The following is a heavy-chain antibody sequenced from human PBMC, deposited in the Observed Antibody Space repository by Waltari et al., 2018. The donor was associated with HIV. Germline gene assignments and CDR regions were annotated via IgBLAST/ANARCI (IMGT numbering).Heavy chain of an antibody. D-gene: IGHD3-10*01. Sequence: VQLVQSGAEVKRPGASVRVSCTSSGYPFSAYAITWVGQAPGQGLEWMGWINNYDGQTNFAEKFQGRVTMTTDTSKSTASMELRSLRSDDTAVYFCARGVALVRGVKIRGHMDVWGQGTTVTVSS. J-gene: IGHJ6*02. CDR1: GYPFSAYA. V-gene: IGHV1-18*01. CDR2: INNYDGQT. CDR3: ARGVALVRGVKIRGHMDV.